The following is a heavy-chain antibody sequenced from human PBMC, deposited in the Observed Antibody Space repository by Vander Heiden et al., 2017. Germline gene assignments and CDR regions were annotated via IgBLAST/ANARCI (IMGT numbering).Heavy chain of an antibody. V-gene: IGHV3-23*01. D-gene: IGHD6-6*01. CDR3: AKFDSSSAVFDY. CDR1: GFPFSSYA. Sequence: EVQLLESGGGLVQPGGSLRPSCAASGFPFSSYAMSWVRQAPGKGLEWVSAISGSGGSTYYADSVKGRFTISRDNSKNTLYLQMNSLRAEDTAVYYCAKFDSSSAVFDYWGQGTLVTVSS. CDR2: ISGSGGST. J-gene: IGHJ4*02.